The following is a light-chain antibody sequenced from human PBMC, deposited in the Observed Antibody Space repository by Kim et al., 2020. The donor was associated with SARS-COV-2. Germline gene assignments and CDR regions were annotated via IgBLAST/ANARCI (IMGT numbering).Light chain of an antibody. CDR1: RSNIGNNY. Sequence: GQHVTLACSGSRSNIGNNYVSWYQQLPGTAPKLLIYDSDQRPSGIPDRFSGSESGTSATLAITGLQTGDEADYYCGTWDDSLSAGVFGAGTKVTVL. CDR3: GTWDDSLSAGV. V-gene: IGLV1-51*01. CDR2: DSD. J-gene: IGLJ1*01.